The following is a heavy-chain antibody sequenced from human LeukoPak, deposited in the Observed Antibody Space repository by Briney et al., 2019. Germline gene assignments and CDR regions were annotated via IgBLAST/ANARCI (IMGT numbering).Heavy chain of an antibody. J-gene: IGHJ4*02. D-gene: IGHD3-22*01. Sequence: GASVKVSCKASGYTFTSYGISWVRQAPGQGLEWMGRIIPIFGTANYAQKFQGRVTITTDESTSTAYMELSSLRSEDTAVCYCARGSGYYYPLDYWGQGTLVTVSS. V-gene: IGHV1-69*05. CDR1: GYTFTSYG. CDR2: IIPIFGTA. CDR3: ARGSGYYYPLDY.